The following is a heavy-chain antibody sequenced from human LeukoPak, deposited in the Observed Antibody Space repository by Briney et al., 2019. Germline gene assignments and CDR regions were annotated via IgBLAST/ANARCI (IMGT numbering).Heavy chain of an antibody. V-gene: IGHV3-20*04. J-gene: IGHJ3*02. CDR1: GFTFDDYG. D-gene: IGHD1-26*01. Sequence: GGSLRLSCAASGFTFDDYGMSWVRQAPGKGLEWVSGINWNGGSTGCADSVKGRFTISRDNAKNSLYLQMNSLRAEDTALYYCARAVILGAGDAFDIWGQGTMVTVSS. CDR2: INWNGGST. CDR3: ARAVILGAGDAFDI.